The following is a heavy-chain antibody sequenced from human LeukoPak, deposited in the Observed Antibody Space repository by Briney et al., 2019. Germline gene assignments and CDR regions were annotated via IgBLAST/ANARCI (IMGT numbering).Heavy chain of an antibody. CDR3: ATGTGGYNEH. D-gene: IGHD5-24*01. Sequence: SVTVSCKASGGTFSIYAISWVRQAPGQGLEWMGGIIPIFGIADYAQRFQGRVTITADGSTSTAYMELSSLTSEDTAVYFCATGTGGYNEHWGQGTLVTVSS. V-gene: IGHV1-69*13. J-gene: IGHJ4*02. CDR2: IIPIFGIA. CDR1: GGTFSIYA.